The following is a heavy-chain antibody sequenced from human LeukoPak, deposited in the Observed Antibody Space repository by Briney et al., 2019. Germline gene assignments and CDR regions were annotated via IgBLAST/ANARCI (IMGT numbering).Heavy chain of an antibody. CDR1: GYTLTELS. Sequence: ASVKVSCKVSGYTLTELSMHWVRQAPGKGLEWMGGFDPEDGETIYAQKFQGRVTMTRNTSISTAYMELSSLRSEDTAVYYCARVDPYAAAGLNWGQGTLVTVSS. V-gene: IGHV1-24*01. D-gene: IGHD6-13*01. CDR2: FDPEDGET. J-gene: IGHJ4*02. CDR3: ARVDPYAAAGLN.